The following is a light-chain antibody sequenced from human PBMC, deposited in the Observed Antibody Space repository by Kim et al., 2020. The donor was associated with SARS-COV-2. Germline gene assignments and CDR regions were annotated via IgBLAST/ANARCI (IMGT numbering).Light chain of an antibody. V-gene: IGLV4-69*01. CDR1: SGHSSNA. CDR3: QTWGTGIWV. Sequence: QLVLTQSPSASASLGASVKLTCTLSSGHSSNAIAWHQQQPEKGPRYLMKLNSDGSHTKGDGIPDRFSGSSSGAGRYLTISSLQSEDEADYYCQTWGTGIWVFGGGTQLTVL. J-gene: IGLJ3*02. CDR2: LNSDGSH.